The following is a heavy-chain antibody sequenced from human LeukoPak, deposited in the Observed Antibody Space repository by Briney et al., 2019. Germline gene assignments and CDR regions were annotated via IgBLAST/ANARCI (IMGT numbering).Heavy chain of an antibody. V-gene: IGHV3-66*01. D-gene: IGHD3-10*01. J-gene: IGHJ4*02. CDR1: GFTFSSYA. Sequence: PGGSLRLSCAASGFTFSSYAMSWVRQAPGKGLEWVSVIYSGGSTYYADSVKGRFTISRDNSKNTLYLQMNSLRAEDTAVYYCAKSYGSGSYSGAVDWGQGTLVTVSS. CDR3: AKSYGSGSYSGAVD. CDR2: IYSGGST.